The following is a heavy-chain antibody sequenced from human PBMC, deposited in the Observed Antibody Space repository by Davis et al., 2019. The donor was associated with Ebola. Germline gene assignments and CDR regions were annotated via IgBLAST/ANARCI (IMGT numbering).Heavy chain of an antibody. CDR2: FSAYNGNT. V-gene: IGHV1-18*01. D-gene: IGHD1-1*01. CDR1: GGTFSSYA. Sequence: AASVKVSCKASGGTFSSYAISWVRQAPGQGLAWMGWFSAYNGNTNYAQKLQGRVTMTTDTSTSTAYMELRSLRSDDTAVYYCARAAPGTTWGYWGQGTLVTVSS. CDR3: ARAAPGTTWGY. J-gene: IGHJ4*02.